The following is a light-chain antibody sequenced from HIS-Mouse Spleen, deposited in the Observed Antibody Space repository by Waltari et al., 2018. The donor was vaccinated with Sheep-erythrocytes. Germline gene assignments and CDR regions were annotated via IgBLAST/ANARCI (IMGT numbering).Light chain of an antibody. V-gene: IGLV2-11*02. CDR1: RSDGGGYND. CDR2: DVS. CDR3: CSYAGSYNHV. J-gene: IGLJ1*01. Sequence: QSPLPHPRSGSGSPGQSVTIPCPGTRSDGGGYNDVSCYQQHPGKAPNLMVYDVSKRPSGVPDRFSGSKSGNTASLTISGLQAEDEADYYCCSYAGSYNHVFATGTKVTVL.